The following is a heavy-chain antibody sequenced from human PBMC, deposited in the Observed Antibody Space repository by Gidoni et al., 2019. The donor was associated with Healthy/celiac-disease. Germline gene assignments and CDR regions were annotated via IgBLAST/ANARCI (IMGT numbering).Heavy chain of an antibody. V-gene: IGHV4-59*08. J-gene: IGHJ3*02. CDR1: GDSITSYY. Sequence: QVQLQESGPGLVKPSETLSLTCTVSGDSITSYYWSWIRQPPGKGLEWIGYIDYSGSTNYNPSLKSRVTTSVDTSKNQFSLKLSSVTAADTAVYYCARHARALAAFDIWGQGTMVTVSS. CDR3: ARHARALAAFDI. CDR2: IDYSGST.